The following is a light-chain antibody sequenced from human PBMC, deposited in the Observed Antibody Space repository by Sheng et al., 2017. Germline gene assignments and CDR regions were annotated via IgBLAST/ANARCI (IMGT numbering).Light chain of an antibody. Sequence: EIVLTQSPGTLSLSPGERATVFCRASQSVNSAYFAWYQHKPGQAPRLLIYGASTRATGIPARFIASGSGTEFTLTISSLQSEDFAVYYCQQYDKWPLNFGGGTKVEIK. CDR3: QQYDKWPLN. J-gene: IGKJ4*01. V-gene: IGKV3-15*01. CDR1: QSVNSAY. CDR2: GAS.